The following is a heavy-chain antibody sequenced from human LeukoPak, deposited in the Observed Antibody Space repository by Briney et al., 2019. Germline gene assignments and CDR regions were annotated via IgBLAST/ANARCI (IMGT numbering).Heavy chain of an antibody. V-gene: IGHV1-69*05. CDR3: ARELGSTGSSVY. J-gene: IGHJ4*02. CDR1: VGSFTTYI. D-gene: IGHD1-1*01. CDR2: IVPISGTT. Sequence: SVKVSCKASVGSFTTYIITWVRQAHGQGLEWMGRIVPISGTTQYAQNFQGRVTITTDESASTAYMEPNSLRPEDTAVYYCARELGSTGSSVYWGQGTLVTVSS.